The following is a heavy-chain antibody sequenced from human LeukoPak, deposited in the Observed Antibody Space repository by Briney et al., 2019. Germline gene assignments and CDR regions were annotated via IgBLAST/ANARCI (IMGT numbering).Heavy chain of an antibody. Sequence: SVKVSCKASGGTFSSYAISWVRQAPGQGLEWMGGIIPIFGAANYAQKFQGRVTITADESTSTAYMEPSSLRSEDTAVYYCARDYREMATIRDWGSPQYYYYGMDVWGQGTTVTVSS. V-gene: IGHV1-69*13. CDR2: IIPIFGAA. D-gene: IGHD5-24*01. CDR1: GGTFSSYA. J-gene: IGHJ6*01. CDR3: ARDYREMATIRDWGSPQYYYYGMDV.